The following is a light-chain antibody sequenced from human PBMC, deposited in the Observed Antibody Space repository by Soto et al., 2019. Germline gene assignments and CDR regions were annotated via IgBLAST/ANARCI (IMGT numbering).Light chain of an antibody. CDR2: DAS. CDR3: QQRSNWPPLT. V-gene: IGKV3D-11*01. J-gene: IGKJ4*01. CDR1: QGVSSY. Sequence: EIVLTQSPATLSLSPGERATLSCRASQGVSSYLAWYQQKPGQAPRLLIYDASNRATGIPPRFSGSGPGTDFTLTISSLEPEDFAVYYCQQRSNWPPLTCGGGTKVEIK.